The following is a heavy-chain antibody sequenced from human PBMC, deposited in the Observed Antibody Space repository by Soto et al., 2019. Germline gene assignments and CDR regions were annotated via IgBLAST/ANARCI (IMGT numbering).Heavy chain of an antibody. CDR1: GGTFSSYA. Sequence: GASVKVSCKASGGTFSSYAISWVRQAPGQGLEWMGGIIPIFGTANYAQKFQGRVMITADESTSTAYMELSSLRSEDTAVYYCARGAGYCTNGVCYPHYWGQGTLVTVSS. D-gene: IGHD2-8*01. CDR2: IIPIFGTA. CDR3: ARGAGYCTNGVCYPHY. V-gene: IGHV1-69*13. J-gene: IGHJ4*02.